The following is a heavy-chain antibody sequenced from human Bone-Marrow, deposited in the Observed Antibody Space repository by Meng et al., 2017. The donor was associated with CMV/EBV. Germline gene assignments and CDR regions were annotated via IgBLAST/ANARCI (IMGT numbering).Heavy chain of an antibody. D-gene: IGHD3-3*01. CDR1: GFIFSSYR. CDR3: PNGGEWLFDFDY. V-gene: IGHV3-7*03. J-gene: IGHJ4*02. CDR2: IKQDGSEK. Sequence: GGPLRLSCAASGFIFSSYRMSWVRQAPGKGLGWVANIKQDGSEKYYVVSVKGRFTISRDNSKNTLFLQMNSLRAEDTAVYYCPNGGEWLFDFDYWGQGTLVTVSS.